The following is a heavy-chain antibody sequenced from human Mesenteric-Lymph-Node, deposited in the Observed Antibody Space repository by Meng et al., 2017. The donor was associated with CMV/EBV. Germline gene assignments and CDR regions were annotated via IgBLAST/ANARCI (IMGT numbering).Heavy chain of an antibody. Sequence: GESLKISCAVSGFMFRDTFMTWVRQAPGKGPEWVAYIGRDGTSIYYADSVKGRFTISRDNAKNSLYLQMNSLRAEDTAVYYCARGFLEWLPYYTMDVCGQGTTVTVSS. J-gene: IGHJ6*02. CDR3: ARGFLEWLPYYTMDV. CDR1: GFMFRDTF. D-gene: IGHD3-3*01. V-gene: IGHV3-11*04. CDR2: IGRDGTSI.